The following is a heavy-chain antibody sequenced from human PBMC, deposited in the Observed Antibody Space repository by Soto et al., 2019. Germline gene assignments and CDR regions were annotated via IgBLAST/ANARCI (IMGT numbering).Heavy chain of an antibody. J-gene: IGHJ6*02. CDR2: IKQDGSEK. CDR3: AREIIVVVPAVSYYYYGMDV. V-gene: IGHV3-7*01. CDR1: GFTFSSYW. Sequence: GGSLRLSCAASGFTFSSYWMSWVRQAPGKGLEWVANIKQDGSEKYYVDSVKGRFTISRDNAKNSLYLQMNSLGAEDTAVYYCAREIIVVVPAVSYYYYGMDVWGQGTTVTVSS. D-gene: IGHD2-2*01.